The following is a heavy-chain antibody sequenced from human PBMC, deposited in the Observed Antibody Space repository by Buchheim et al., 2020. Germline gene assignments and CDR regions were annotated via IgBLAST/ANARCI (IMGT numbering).Heavy chain of an antibody. CDR2: ISSSSSTI. J-gene: IGHJ6*03. CDR1: GFTFSNYS. CDR3: ASTGTTGFYYYYMDV. Sequence: EVQLVESGGGLVQPGGSLRLSCAASGFTFSNYSMNWVRQAPGKGLEWVSYISSSSSTIYYADSVKGRFTISRDNAKNSLYLQMNSLRAEDTAVYYCASTGTTGFYYYYMDVWGKGTT. D-gene: IGHD1-7*01. V-gene: IGHV3-48*01.